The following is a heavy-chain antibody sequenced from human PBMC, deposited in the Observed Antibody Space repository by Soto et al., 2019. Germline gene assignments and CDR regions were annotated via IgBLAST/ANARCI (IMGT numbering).Heavy chain of an antibody. CDR3: ARQDTSSWYEERSYFGMDV. CDR1: GGTFMKYS. J-gene: IGHJ6*02. Sequence: QVQLVQSGAEVQKPGSSVRVSCKAPGGTFMKYSISWVRQAPGQGLEWMGEIIPVFGTTTYAQKFQGRVTITADESTSTAYMHLSSLTSEDTAVYFCARQDTSSWYEERSYFGMDVWGQGATVTVSS. D-gene: IGHD6-13*01. CDR2: IIPVFGTT. V-gene: IGHV1-69*01.